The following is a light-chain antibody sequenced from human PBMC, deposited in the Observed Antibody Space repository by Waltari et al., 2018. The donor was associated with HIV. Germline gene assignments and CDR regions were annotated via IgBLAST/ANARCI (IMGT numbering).Light chain of an antibody. CDR1: SCDSDVSCY. CDR3: CSYAGSKTHNVA. V-gene: IGLV2-11*02. CDR2: DVT. J-gene: IGLJ2*01. Sequence: QSALTPPRSVSGSPGQSVTISCSGTSCDSDVSCYVSCYQQHPSKAPQINIYDVTKRPSGVPDRFSGSKSGNTASLTISVLQAEDEADYYCCSYAGSKTHNVAFGGGTRLTVL.